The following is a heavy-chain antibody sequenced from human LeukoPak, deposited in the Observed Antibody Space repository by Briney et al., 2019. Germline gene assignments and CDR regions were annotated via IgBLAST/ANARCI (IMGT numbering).Heavy chain of an antibody. J-gene: IGHJ5*02. V-gene: IGHV3-30*03. CDR1: GFTFAHYG. Sequence: GGSLRLSCAASGFTFAHYGVQWVRQAPGKGLEWVAAIAFDGRRKFYTNSVKGRFTISRDNSNNILFLQMSDLRTEDTALYYCARDRLYTGYDPVLDLWGQGTPVTVSS. CDR3: ARDRLYTGYDPVLDL. D-gene: IGHD5-12*01. CDR2: IAFDGRRK.